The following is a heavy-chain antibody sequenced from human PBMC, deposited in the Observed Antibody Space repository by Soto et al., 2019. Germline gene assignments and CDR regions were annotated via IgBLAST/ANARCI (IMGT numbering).Heavy chain of an antibody. CDR3: ARGYCSSTSCYPFDY. J-gene: IGHJ4*02. CDR1: VGTFSSYA. V-gene: IGHV1-69*13. CDR2: IIPIFGTA. D-gene: IGHD2-2*01. Sequence: SVKVSCKASVGTFSSYAISWVRQAPGQGLEWMGGIIPIFGTANYAQKFQGRVTITADESTSTAYMELSSLRSEDTAVYYCARGYCSSTSCYPFDYWGQGTLVTVSS.